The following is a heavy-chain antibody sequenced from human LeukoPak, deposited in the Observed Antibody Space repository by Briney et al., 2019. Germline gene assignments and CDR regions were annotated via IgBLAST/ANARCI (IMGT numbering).Heavy chain of an antibody. D-gene: IGHD3-10*01. V-gene: IGHV3-30-3*01. CDR1: GFTFTNYV. CDR3: AKDYYGSGSYFDY. J-gene: IGHJ4*02. Sequence: GGSLRLSCAASGFTFTNYVIHWVRQAPGKGLEWVAVVSYDGSNKYYADSVKGRFTISRDNSKNTLYLQMNSLRAEDTAVYYCAKDYYGSGSYFDYWGQGTLVTVSS. CDR2: VSYDGSNK.